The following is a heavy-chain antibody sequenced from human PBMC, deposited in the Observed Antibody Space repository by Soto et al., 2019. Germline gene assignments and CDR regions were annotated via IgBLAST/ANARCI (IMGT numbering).Heavy chain of an antibody. Sequence: GGSLRLSCAASGFTFGTTDMSWVRQAPGEGLEWVSTIDGSGGITYYADSVKGRFTISRDNSKNTLYLQMNSLRAEDTAVYYCARTIVVVPAAHYYYGMDVWGQGTTVTVSS. J-gene: IGHJ6*02. CDR2: IDGSGGIT. CDR1: GFTFGTTD. V-gene: IGHV3-23*01. D-gene: IGHD2-2*01. CDR3: ARTIVVVPAAHYYYGMDV.